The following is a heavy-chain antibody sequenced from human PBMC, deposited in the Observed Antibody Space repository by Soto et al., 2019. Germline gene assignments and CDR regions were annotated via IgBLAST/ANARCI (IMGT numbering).Heavy chain of an antibody. Sequence: SETLSLTCTVSGGSISSGGYNWSWIRQHPGKGLEWIGYIYYSGSTYYNPSLKSRVTISVDTSKNQFSLKLSSVTAADTAVYYCAGWKLNTYYFDYWGQGTLVTVSS. J-gene: IGHJ4*02. V-gene: IGHV4-31*03. CDR2: IYYSGST. CDR3: AGWKLNTYYFDY. CDR1: GGSISSGGYN. D-gene: IGHD1-1*01.